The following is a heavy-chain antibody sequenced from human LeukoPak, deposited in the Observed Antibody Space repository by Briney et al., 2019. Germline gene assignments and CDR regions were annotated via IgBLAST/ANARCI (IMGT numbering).Heavy chain of an antibody. CDR1: GYTFTSYG. J-gene: IGHJ3*02. CDR3: AREDCSGGSCYSLSLTPVFHVFDI. CDR2: ISTYESHT. V-gene: IGHV1-18*04. D-gene: IGHD2-15*01. Sequence: GESLKISCKASGYTFTSYGISWVRQAPGQGLEWMGWISTYESHTNSAEKVQDRITMTTDSSTSTAYMELRSLRSDDTAVYYCAREDCSGGSCYSLSLTPVFHVFDIWGQGTMVTVSS.